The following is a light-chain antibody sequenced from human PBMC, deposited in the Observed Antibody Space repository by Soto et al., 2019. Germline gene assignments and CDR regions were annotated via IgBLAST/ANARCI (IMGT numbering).Light chain of an antibody. CDR1: SSDVGGYNL. Sequence: QSVLTQPASVSGSPGQSITISCTGTSSDVGGYNLVSWYQQHPDKAPKLLIYEGTKRPSGVSNRFSGSKSGNTASLTISGLQAEDEADYYCCSYAGSSTLVFGGGTKVTVL. J-gene: IGLJ2*01. CDR2: EGT. V-gene: IGLV2-23*01. CDR3: CSYAGSSTLV.